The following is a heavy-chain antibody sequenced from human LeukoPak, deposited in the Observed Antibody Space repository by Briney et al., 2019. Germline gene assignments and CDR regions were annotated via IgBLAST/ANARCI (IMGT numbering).Heavy chain of an antibody. CDR2: ISRDSSII. D-gene: IGHD6-13*01. Sequence: GGSLRLSCAASGFTFSRDSMNWVRQAPGKGLEWISYISRDSSIIYYADSVRGRFTISRDNAKNSLYLQMNSLRAEDTAVYYCARDLGGSSWSLRAFDIWGQGTMVTVSS. J-gene: IGHJ3*02. V-gene: IGHV3-48*01. CDR1: GFTFSRDS. CDR3: ARDLGGSSWSLRAFDI.